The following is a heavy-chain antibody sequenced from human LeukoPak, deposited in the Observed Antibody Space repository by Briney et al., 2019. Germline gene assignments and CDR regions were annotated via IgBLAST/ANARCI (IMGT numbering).Heavy chain of an antibody. D-gene: IGHD3-22*01. J-gene: IGHJ4*02. V-gene: IGHV3-48*03. CDR3: ARGGRDPTYYYDSSGYYLFDY. CDR1: GFTFSSYE. CDR2: ISSSGSTI. Sequence: GGSLRLSCAASGFTFSSYEMNWVRQAPGKGLEWVSYISSSGSTIYYAYSVKGRFTISRDNAKNSLYLQMNSLRAEDTAVYYCARGGRDPTYYYDSSGYYLFDYWGQGTLVTVSS.